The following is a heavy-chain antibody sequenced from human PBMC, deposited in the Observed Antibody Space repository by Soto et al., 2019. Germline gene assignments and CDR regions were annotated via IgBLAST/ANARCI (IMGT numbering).Heavy chain of an antibody. CDR2: IKSKTDGGTT. D-gene: IGHD1-26*01. Sequence: GGSLRLSCAASGFTFSNAWMNWVRQAPGKGLEWVGRIKSKTDGGTTDYAAPVKGRFTISRDDSKNTLYLQMNSLKTEDTAVYYCTTAWELVTEDYYYYYGMDVWGQGTTVTVSS. CDR1: GFTFSNAW. CDR3: TTAWELVTEDYYYYYGMDV. J-gene: IGHJ6*02. V-gene: IGHV3-15*07.